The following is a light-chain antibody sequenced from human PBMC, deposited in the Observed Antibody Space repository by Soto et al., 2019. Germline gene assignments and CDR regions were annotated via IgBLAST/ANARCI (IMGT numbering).Light chain of an antibody. CDR1: QGISNY. CDR2: ATS. CDR3: QKYDSAPHT. Sequence: DIQMTQSPSSLSASVGDRISITCRASQGISNYLAWYQQKPGQVPKLLIYATSTLQSGVPSRFSGSGSGTDFTLTIRSLQPEDVATYYCQKYDSAPHTFGGGTKVEIK. V-gene: IGKV1-27*01. J-gene: IGKJ4*01.